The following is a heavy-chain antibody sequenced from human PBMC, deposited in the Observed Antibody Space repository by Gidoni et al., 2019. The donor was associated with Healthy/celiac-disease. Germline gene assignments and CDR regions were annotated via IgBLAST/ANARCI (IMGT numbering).Heavy chain of an antibody. CDR2: ISWNSGSI. Sequence: EVQLVESGGGLVQPGRSLRLSCAASGCTFDDYAMQGVRQAPGKGLGWVSCISWNSGSIGYADSVKGRFTISRDNAKNSLYLQMNSLRAEDTALYYFASQEPLRYFDWLSEPHGMDVWGQGTTVTVSS. V-gene: IGHV3-9*01. CDR3: ASQEPLRYFDWLSEPHGMDV. CDR1: GCTFDDYA. J-gene: IGHJ6*02. D-gene: IGHD3-9*01.